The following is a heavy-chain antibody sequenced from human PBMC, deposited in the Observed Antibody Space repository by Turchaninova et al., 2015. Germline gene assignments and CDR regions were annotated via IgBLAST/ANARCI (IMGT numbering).Heavy chain of an antibody. J-gene: IGHJ4*02. V-gene: IGHV3-53*01. Sequence: EVQLVESGGGLIQPGGSLRLSCAVSGFTVGSNYMRWVRQAPGKGREGASVIYRDGSTYYADSVKGRFIISRDNSNNTRYLQMNSLRAEDTAVYYCARDVRLTTVTTDYWGQGTLVTVSS. CDR1: GFTVGSNY. CDR3: ARDVRLTTVTTDY. CDR2: IYRDGST. D-gene: IGHD4-11*01.